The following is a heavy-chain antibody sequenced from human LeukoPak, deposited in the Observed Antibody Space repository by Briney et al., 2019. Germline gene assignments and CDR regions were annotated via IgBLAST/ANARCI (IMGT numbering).Heavy chain of an antibody. J-gene: IGHJ4*02. CDR1: GFTFSSYW. CDR3: AKDQPRGYYDSSGYYEGYYFDY. Sequence: PGGSLRLSCAASGFTFSSYWMHWVRQTPGKGLVWVSRVSGDGSRKTYADFVRGRFTISRDNAKSTLYLQMNSLRAEDTAVYYCAKDQPRGYYDSSGYYEGYYFDYWGQGTLVTVSS. CDR2: VSGDGSRK. V-gene: IGHV3-74*01. D-gene: IGHD3-22*01.